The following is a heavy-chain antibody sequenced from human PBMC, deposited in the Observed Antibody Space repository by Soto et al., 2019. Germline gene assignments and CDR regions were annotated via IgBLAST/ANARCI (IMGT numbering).Heavy chain of an antibody. V-gene: IGHV3-48*02. CDR1: GFTFSSYS. J-gene: IGHJ6*02. CDR3: ARSTTVTYQDGMDV. CDR2: ISSSSSTI. D-gene: IGHD4-17*01. Sequence: HPGGSLRLSCAASGFTFSSYSMNWVRQAPGKGLEWVSYISSSSSTIYYADSVKGRFTISRDNAKNSLYLQMNSLRDEDTAVYYCARSTTVTYQDGMDVWGQGTTVTVSS.